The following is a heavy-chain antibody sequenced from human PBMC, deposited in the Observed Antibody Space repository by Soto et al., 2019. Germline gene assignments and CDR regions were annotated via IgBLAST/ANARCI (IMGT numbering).Heavy chain of an antibody. Sequence: QVQLVESGGGVVQPGRSLRLSCAASGFTFSNYAMHWVRQAPGKGLEWVAVLSFDGRSKYYADSVNGRITLSRDNSKNTLFLQMNSLRPEDTGVYYCTRGAAASGTSPIYFDYWGQGALVTVSS. J-gene: IGHJ4*02. CDR2: LSFDGRSK. CDR1: GFTFSNYA. CDR3: TRGAAASGTSPIYFDY. D-gene: IGHD6-13*01. V-gene: IGHV3-30*04.